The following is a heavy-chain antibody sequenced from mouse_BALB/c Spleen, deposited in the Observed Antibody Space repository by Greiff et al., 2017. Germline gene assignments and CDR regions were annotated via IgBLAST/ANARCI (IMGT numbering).Heavy chain of an antibody. CDR1: GFTFSSYG. CDR2: INSNGGST. CDR3: ARYFTTVVATLGAMDY. Sequence: DVMLVESGGGLVQPGGSLKLSCAASGFTFSSYGMSWVRQTPDKRLELVATINSNGGSTYYPDSVKGRFTISRDNAKNTLYLQMSSLKSEDTAMYYCARYFTTVVATLGAMDYWGQGTSVTVSS. D-gene: IGHD1-1*01. J-gene: IGHJ4*01. V-gene: IGHV5-6-3*01.